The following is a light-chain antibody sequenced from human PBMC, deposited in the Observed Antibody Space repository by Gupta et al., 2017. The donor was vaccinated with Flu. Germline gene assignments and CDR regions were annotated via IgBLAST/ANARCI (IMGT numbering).Light chain of an antibody. CDR2: GAS. CDR1: QSVSSD. CDR3: HQYNNWPPLT. J-gene: IGKJ1*01. Sequence: ELVMTQSPATLSVSPGDRATLSCWASQSVSSDLAWYQQKPGQAPSPLIYGASTRATGVPARFIGSRSGTQFTLTISSLQSEDFSVYYCHQYNNWPPLTFGQGTKVEIK. V-gene: IGKV3-15*01.